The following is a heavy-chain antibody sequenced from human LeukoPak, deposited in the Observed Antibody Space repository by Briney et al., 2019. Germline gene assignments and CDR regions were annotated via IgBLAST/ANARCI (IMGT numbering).Heavy chain of an antibody. CDR3: ARGSVAGTSHFDY. CDR2: ISSSSSYI. CDR1: GFTFSSYS. J-gene: IGHJ4*02. D-gene: IGHD6-19*01. V-gene: IGHV3-21*01. Sequence: GGSLRLSCAASGFTFSSYSMNWVRQAPGKGLEWVSSISSSSSYIYYADSVKGRFTISRDNAKNSLYLQMNSLRAEDTAVYYCARGSVAGTSHFDYWGQGTLVTVSS.